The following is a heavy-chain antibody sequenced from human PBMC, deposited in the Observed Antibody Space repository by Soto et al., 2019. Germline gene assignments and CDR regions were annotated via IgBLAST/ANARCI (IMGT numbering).Heavy chain of an antibody. D-gene: IGHD2-2*01. CDR1: GFTFSNFA. CDR2: ISGSTGTT. J-gene: IGHJ6*03. V-gene: IGHV3-23*01. CDR3: AKDTSSSQYYMDV. Sequence: EVQVLESGGGSVQPGGSLRLSCAASGFTFSNFAMSWVRHAPGKGLEWVSEISGSTGTTYYADSVKGRFIISRDNSKNTLHMQMNSLRAEDTAVYYCAKDTSSSQYYMDVWGKGTTFTVSS.